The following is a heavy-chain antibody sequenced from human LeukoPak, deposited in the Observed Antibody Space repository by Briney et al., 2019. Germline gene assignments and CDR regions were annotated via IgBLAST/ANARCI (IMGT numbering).Heavy chain of an antibody. Sequence: GGSLRLSCAASGFTFSSYWMHWVRQAPGKGLVWVSRINTDGSSTSYAVFVKGRFTISRDNGKNSLYLQMNSLRAEDTAVYYCAKNYYGSGSYYNAGAFDIWGQGTMVTVSS. J-gene: IGHJ3*02. CDR3: AKNYYGSGSYYNAGAFDI. V-gene: IGHV3-74*01. D-gene: IGHD3-10*01. CDR2: INTDGSST. CDR1: GFTFSSYW.